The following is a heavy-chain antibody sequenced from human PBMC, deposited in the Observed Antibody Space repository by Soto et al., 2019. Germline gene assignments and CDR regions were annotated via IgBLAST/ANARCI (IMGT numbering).Heavy chain of an antibody. CDR2: INHSGST. CDR3: ALAPIGYCSSTSCHRDY. Sequence: SSETLSLTCAVYGGSFSGYYWSWIRQPPGKGLEWIGEINHSGSTNYNPSLKSRVTISVDTSKNQFSLKLSSVTAADTAVYYCALAPIGYCSSTSCHRDYWCQGTLVTVSS. CDR1: GGSFSGYY. V-gene: IGHV4-34*01. D-gene: IGHD2-2*01. J-gene: IGHJ4*02.